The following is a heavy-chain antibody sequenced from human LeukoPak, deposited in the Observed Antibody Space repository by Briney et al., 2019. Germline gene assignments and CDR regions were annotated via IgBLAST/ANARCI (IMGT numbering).Heavy chain of an antibody. D-gene: IGHD1-26*01. CDR2: INPNSGGT. J-gene: IGHJ4*02. CDR3: AREGTVGAAFDY. Sequence: ASVRVSCKASGYTFTGYYMHWVRQAPGQGLEWMGWINPNSGGTNYALKFQGRVTMTRDTSISTAYMELSRLRSDDTAVYYCAREGTVGAAFDYWGQGTLVTVSS. CDR1: GYTFTGYY. V-gene: IGHV1-2*02.